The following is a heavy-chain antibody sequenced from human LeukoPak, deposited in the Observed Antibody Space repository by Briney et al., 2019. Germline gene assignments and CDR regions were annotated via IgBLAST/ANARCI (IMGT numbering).Heavy chain of an antibody. Sequence: SETLSLTCTVSGDSISSYYWSWIRQPPGKGLEWIGYIYTSGSTNYNPSLKSRVTISVDTSKNQFSLKLSSVTAADTAVYYCARHRRNYYGSSGLGYFDYWGQGTLVTVSS. V-gene: IGHV4-4*09. CDR3: ARHRRNYYGSSGLGYFDY. CDR1: GDSISSYY. D-gene: IGHD3-10*01. CDR2: IYTSGST. J-gene: IGHJ4*02.